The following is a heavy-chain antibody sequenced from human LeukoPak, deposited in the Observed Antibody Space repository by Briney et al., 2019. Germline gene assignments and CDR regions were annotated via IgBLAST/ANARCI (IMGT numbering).Heavy chain of an antibody. CDR2: IYHSGST. J-gene: IGHJ5*02. CDR3: ARDINRITKNWFDP. D-gene: IGHD3-10*01. Sequence: SETLSFTCTVSGYSISSGYYWGWIRQPPGKGLEWIGSIYHSGSTYYNPSLKSRVTISVDTSKNQFSLKLSSVTAADTAVYYCARDINRITKNWFDPWGQGTLVTVSS. V-gene: IGHV4-38-2*02. CDR1: GYSISSGYY.